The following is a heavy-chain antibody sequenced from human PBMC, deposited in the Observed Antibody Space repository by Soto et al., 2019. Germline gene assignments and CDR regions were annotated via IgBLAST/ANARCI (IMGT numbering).Heavy chain of an antibody. CDR1: GGSISSGCYS. CDR2: IYHSGST. J-gene: IGHJ5*02. Sequence: SETLSLTCAVSGGSISSGCYSWRWIRQPPGKGLEWIGYIYHSGSTYYNPSLKSRVTISVDRSKNQFSLKLSSVTAADTAVYYCAREQNLYGSGSYSSWFDPWGQGTLVTVSS. V-gene: IGHV4-30-2*01. CDR3: AREQNLYGSGSYSSWFDP. D-gene: IGHD3-10*01.